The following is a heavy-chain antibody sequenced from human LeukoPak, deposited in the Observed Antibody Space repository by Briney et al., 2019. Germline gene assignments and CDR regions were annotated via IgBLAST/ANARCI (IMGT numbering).Heavy chain of an antibody. D-gene: IGHD2-8*01. CDR1: GGSFSGYY. Sequence: PSETLSLTCAVYGGSFSGYYWSWIRQPPGKGLEWIGEINHSGSTNYNPSLKSRVTISVDTSKNQFSLKLSSVTAADTAVYYCAGGNIVLMVYATYYYYGMDVWGQGTTVTVSS. J-gene: IGHJ6*02. CDR2: INHSGST. CDR3: AGGNIVLMVYATYYYYGMDV. V-gene: IGHV4-34*01.